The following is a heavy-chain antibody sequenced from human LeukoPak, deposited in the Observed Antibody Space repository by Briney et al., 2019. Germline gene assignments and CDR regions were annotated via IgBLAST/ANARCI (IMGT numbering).Heavy chain of an antibody. D-gene: IGHD3-22*01. Sequence: EASVKVSCKASGGTFSSYAISWVRQAPGQGLEWMGGIIPIFGTANYAQKFQGRVTITADESTSTAYMELSSLRSEDTAVYYCARVPLSIDSSGYYTPWGQGTLVTVSS. CDR1: GGTFSSYA. CDR3: ARVPLSIDSSGYYTP. CDR2: IIPIFGTA. J-gene: IGHJ5*02. V-gene: IGHV1-69*13.